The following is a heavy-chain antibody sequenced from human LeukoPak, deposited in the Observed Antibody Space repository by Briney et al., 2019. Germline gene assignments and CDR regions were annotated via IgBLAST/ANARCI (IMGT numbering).Heavy chain of an antibody. J-gene: IGHJ5*02. Sequence: SETLSLTCTVSGGSISSGSYYWSWIRQSAGKGLEWIGRIYTSGSTNYNPSLKSRVTISVDTSKNQFSLKLSSVTAADTAVYYCAREALVVVPAATYNWFDPWGQGTLVTVSS. CDR2: IYTSGST. D-gene: IGHD2-2*01. CDR3: AREALVVVPAATYNWFDP. V-gene: IGHV4-61*02. CDR1: GGSISSGSYY.